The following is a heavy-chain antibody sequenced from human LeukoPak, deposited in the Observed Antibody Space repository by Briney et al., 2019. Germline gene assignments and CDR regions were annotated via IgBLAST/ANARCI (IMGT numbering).Heavy chain of an antibody. J-gene: IGHJ4*02. D-gene: IGHD1-1*01. V-gene: IGHV3-7*04. Sequence: GGSLRLSCAASGFTFSSYSMNWVRQAPGRGLEWVANIHPEGNEKYHVESVKGRFTISRDNTKDLLFLQMNGLRVEDTAVYYCPRGDDFSGDHWGQGTLVTVSS. CDR2: IHPEGNEK. CDR1: GFTFSSYS. CDR3: PRGDDFSGDH.